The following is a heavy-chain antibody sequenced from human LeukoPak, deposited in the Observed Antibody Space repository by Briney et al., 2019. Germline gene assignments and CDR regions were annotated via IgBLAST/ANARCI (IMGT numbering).Heavy chain of an antibody. D-gene: IGHD3-22*01. Sequence: GASVKVSCKASGGTFSSYAISWVRQAPGQGLEWMGGIIPIFGTASYAQKFQGRVTITADESTSTAYMELSSLRSEDTAVYYCAGAEGRYYYDSSGYSDWFDPWGQGTLVTVSS. J-gene: IGHJ5*02. CDR3: AGAEGRYYYDSSGYSDWFDP. V-gene: IGHV1-69*13. CDR1: GGTFSSYA. CDR2: IIPIFGTA.